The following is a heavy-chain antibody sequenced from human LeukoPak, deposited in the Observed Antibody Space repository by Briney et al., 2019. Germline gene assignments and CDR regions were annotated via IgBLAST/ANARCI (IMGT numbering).Heavy chain of an antibody. CDR1: GGSFSGYY. J-gene: IGHJ4*02. CDR3: ARDKVAGFDY. Sequence: SETLSLTCAVYGGSFSGYYWSWIRQPPGKGLEWIGEINHSGSTDYNPSLKSRVTISVDTSKNQFSLKLSSVTAADMAVYYCARDKVAGFDYWGQGTLVTVSS. V-gene: IGHV4-34*01. CDR2: INHSGST. D-gene: IGHD6-19*01.